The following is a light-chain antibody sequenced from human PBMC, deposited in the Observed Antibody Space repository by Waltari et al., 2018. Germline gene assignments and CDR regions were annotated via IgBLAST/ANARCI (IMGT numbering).Light chain of an antibody. CDR3: QQYNNWPLT. CDR1: RSVNSN. CDR2: GAS. J-gene: IGKJ4*01. Sequence: SCRTSRSVNSNLAWYQNKPGQAPRLIMYGASNRPTGIPVRFSGSESGTEFTLTITSRQSEDFAVYYCQQYNNWPLTFGGGTKVEI. V-gene: IGKV3-15*01.